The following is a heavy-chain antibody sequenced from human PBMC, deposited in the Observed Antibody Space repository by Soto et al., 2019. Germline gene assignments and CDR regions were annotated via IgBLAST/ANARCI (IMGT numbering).Heavy chain of an antibody. Sequence: GGSLRLSCAASGFTFSSYGMHWVRQAPGKGLEWVAVISYDGSNKYYADSVKGRFTITRDNSKNTLYLQMNSLRAEDTAVYYCAKEAATDYHYYGMDVWGQGTTVTVSS. CDR3: AKEAATDYHYYGMDV. CDR1: GFTFSSYG. CDR2: ISYDGSNK. D-gene: IGHD2-15*01. V-gene: IGHV3-30*18. J-gene: IGHJ6*02.